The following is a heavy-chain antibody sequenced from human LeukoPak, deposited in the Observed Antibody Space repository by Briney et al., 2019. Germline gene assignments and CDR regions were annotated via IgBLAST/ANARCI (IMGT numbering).Heavy chain of an antibody. D-gene: IGHD6-19*01. J-gene: IGHJ5*02. CDR2: IYYSGST. Sequence: SETLSLTCTVSGGSISSSSYYWGWIRQPPGKGLEWIGSIYYSGSTNYNPSLKSRVTISVDTSKNQFSLKLSSVTAADTAVYYCARRRKNSSGWYRNWFDPWGQGTLVTVSS. CDR1: GGSISSSSYY. V-gene: IGHV4-39*07. CDR3: ARRRKNSSGWYRNWFDP.